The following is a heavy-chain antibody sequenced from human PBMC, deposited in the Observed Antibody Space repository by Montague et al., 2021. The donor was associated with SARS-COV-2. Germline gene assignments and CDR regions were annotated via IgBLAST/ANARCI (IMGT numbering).Heavy chain of an antibody. CDR3: ARISGITSWYYDY. V-gene: IGHV4-61*01. Sequence: SETLSLTCTVSGGSVSSGSYYWSWIRQPPGKGLQSIGYIYYTGSTXYNPSLQSRVTISVDSSKNQFSVSLSSVTAADTAVYYCARISGITSWYYDYWGQGTLVTVSS. CDR1: GGSVSSGSYY. CDR2: IYYTGST. D-gene: IGHD1-14*01. J-gene: IGHJ4*02.